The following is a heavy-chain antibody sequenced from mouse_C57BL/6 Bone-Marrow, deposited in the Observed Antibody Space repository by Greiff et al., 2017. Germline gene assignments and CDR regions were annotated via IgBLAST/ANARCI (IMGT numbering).Heavy chain of an antibody. Sequence: VKLVESGGGLVKPGGSPKLSCAASGFTFSSYAMSWVRQTPEKRLEWVATISDGGSYTYYPDNVKGRFTISRDNAKNNLYLQMSHLKSEDTAMYYCARDRINGNLFDYWGQGTTLTVSS. D-gene: IGHD2-1*01. J-gene: IGHJ2*01. CDR3: ARDRINGNLFDY. CDR1: GFTFSSYA. V-gene: IGHV5-4*01. CDR2: ISDGGSYT.